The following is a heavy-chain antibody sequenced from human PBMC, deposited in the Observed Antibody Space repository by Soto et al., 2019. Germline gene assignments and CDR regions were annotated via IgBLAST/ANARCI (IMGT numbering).Heavy chain of an antibody. CDR1: GFTFSDYY. CDR2: ISSSGSTI. V-gene: IGHV3-11*01. J-gene: IGHJ6*03. CDR3: ARASAWPGITMVRGVKAGAYYYMDV. Sequence: QVQLVESGGGLVKPGGSLRLSCAASGFTFSDYYMSWIRQAPGKGLEWVSYISSSGSTIYYADSVKGRFTISRDNAKNSLYLQMNSLRAEDTAVYYCARASAWPGITMVRGVKAGAYYYMDVWGKGTTVTVSS. D-gene: IGHD3-10*01.